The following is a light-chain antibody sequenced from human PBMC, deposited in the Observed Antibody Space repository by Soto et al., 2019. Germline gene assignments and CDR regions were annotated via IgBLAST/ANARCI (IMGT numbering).Light chain of an antibody. CDR3: GTWDVSLSNGRV. CDR1: SSNIWRNY. J-gene: IGLJ2*01. Sequence: QSVLTQPPSVSAATGQKVTISCSGSSSNIWRNYVSWYQQVPGTAPKLLIYDNNKRPSGIPDRFSGSKSGTSATLRITGLQTGDEADYYCGTWDVSLSNGRVFGGGTKLTVL. V-gene: IGLV1-51*01. CDR2: DNN.